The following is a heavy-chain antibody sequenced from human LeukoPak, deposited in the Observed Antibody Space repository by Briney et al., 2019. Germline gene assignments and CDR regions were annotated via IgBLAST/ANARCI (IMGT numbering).Heavy chain of an antibody. CDR1: GFTFSSYG. V-gene: IGHV3-30*02. J-gene: IGHJ4*02. CDR3: AKPDAADTAMVS. D-gene: IGHD5-18*01. CDR2: IRYDGSTQ. Sequence: GGSLRLSCAASGFTFSSYGLPWIREAPRKGLEWVGFIRYDGSTQYYADSVKGRFTISRDKSKRTLYLQMNSLRAEDTAVYYCAKPDAADTAMVSWGQGTLVTVSS.